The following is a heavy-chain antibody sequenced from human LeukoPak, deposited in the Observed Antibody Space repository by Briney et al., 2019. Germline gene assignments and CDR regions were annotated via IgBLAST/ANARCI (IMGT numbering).Heavy chain of an antibody. CDR2: TYTSGST. Sequence: PSETLSLTCTVSGGSLSSYSWNWIRQPPGKGLEWLGRTYTSGSTNYNPSLQSRITISADTSKNRFSLKLTSVTAADTAVYYCARRMLEARESSATNWFDTWGQGTLVSVSS. D-gene: IGHD5-12*01. CDR3: ARRMLEARESSATNWFDT. CDR1: GGSLSSYS. V-gene: IGHV4-4*07. J-gene: IGHJ5*02.